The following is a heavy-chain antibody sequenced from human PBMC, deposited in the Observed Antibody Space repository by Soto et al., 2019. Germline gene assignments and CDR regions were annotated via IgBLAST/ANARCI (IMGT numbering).Heavy chain of an antibody. CDR2: ISAYNGNT. CDR1: GYTFTSYG. D-gene: IGHD3-22*01. V-gene: IGHV1-18*01. Sequence: QVQLVQSGAEVKKPGASVKVSCKASGYTFTSYGISWVRQAPGQGLEWMGWISAYNGNTNYAQKLQGRVTRTTDTSTSTAYMELSSLRSDDTAVYYCAREGYYDSSGYQYGMDVWGQGTTVTVSS. J-gene: IGHJ6*02. CDR3: AREGYYDSSGYQYGMDV.